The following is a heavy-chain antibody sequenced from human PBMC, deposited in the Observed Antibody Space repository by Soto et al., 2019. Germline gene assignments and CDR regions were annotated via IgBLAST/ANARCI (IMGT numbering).Heavy chain of an antibody. CDR3: ARGNHGDSSGFLWFDP. J-gene: IGHJ5*02. D-gene: IGHD3-22*01. CDR2: INPNSGGT. Sequence: QVQLVQSGAEVKKPGASVKVSCKASGYTFTGYYMHWVRQAPGQGLEWMGWINPNSGGTNYAQKFQGWVTMTRDTSISTAYMELSRLRSDDTAVYYCARGNHGDSSGFLWFDPWGQGTLVTVSS. CDR1: GYTFTGYY. V-gene: IGHV1-2*04.